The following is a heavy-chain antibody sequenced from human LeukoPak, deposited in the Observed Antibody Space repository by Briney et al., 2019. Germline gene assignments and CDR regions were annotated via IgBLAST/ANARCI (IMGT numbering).Heavy chain of an antibody. J-gene: IGHJ4*02. CDR2: ISSSGVST. CDR3: ATGGLGISPFEY. CDR1: GFTFSSYA. Sequence: GGSLRLSCAASGFTFSSYAMSWVCQAPGRGVGWVSPISSSGVSTYYADSVKGRFTISRDNSKNTLYLQMNSLRAEDTAIYYCATGGLGISPFEYWGQGTLVTVSS. V-gene: IGHV3-23*01. D-gene: IGHD3/OR15-3a*01.